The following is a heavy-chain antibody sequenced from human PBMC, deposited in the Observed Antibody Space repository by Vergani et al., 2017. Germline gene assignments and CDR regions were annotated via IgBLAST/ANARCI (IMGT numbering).Heavy chain of an antibody. CDR3: ARRRGIAAAGPPFYYYYYYGMDV. J-gene: IGHJ6*02. CDR1: GGSFSGYY. V-gene: IGHV4-34*01. CDR2: INHSGST. D-gene: IGHD6-13*01. Sequence: QVQLQESGAGLLKPSETLSLTCAVYGGSFSGYYWSWIRQPPGKGLEWIGEINHSGSTNYNPSLKSRVTISVDTSKNQFSLKLSSVTAADTAVYYCARRRGIAAAGPPFYYYYYYGMDVWGQGTTVTVSS.